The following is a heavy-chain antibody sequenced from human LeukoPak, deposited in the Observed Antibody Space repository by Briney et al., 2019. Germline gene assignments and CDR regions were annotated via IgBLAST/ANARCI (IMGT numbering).Heavy chain of an antibody. V-gene: IGHV4-39*07. CDR1: GGSISSISYY. CDR2: VYYSET. D-gene: IGHD3-16*02. Sequence: KSSETLSLTCTVSGGSISSISYYWGWIRQPPGKGLEWIGTVYYSETYYDPSLESRVTISVDTSKNQFSLKLTSVTPADTAVYYCARGDKRVTFGGVSVPFDYWGQGTLVIVSS. J-gene: IGHJ4*02. CDR3: ARGDKRVTFGGVSVPFDY.